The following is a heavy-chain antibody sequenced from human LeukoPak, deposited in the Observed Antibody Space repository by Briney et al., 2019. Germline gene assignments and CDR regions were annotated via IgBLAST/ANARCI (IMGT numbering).Heavy chain of an antibody. D-gene: IGHD3-9*01. Sequence: GGSLRLSCAASGFTFSSYAMNWVRQAPGKGLEWVSGISDSGGSAYYADSVKGRFTISRNNSKNTLYLQMDSLRAEDTAVYYCAKGMGSRSHLLRFFDFFDFWGQGTLVTVSS. CDR2: ISDSGGSA. J-gene: IGHJ4*02. CDR1: GFTFSSYA. CDR3: AKGMGSRSHLLRFFDFFDF. V-gene: IGHV3-23*01.